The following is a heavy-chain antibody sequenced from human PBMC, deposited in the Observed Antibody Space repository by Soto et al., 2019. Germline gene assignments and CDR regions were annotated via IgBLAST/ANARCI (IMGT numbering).Heavy chain of an antibody. CDR3: ARDRSVGYYDSSGGRGMDV. Sequence: ASVKVSCKASGYTFTSYDINWVRQATGQGLEWMGWMNPNFGNANYAQKFQGRVTITTNESTSTAYMELSRLRSDDTAVYYCARDRSVGYYDSSGGRGMDVWGQGTTVTVSS. V-gene: IGHV1-8*01. J-gene: IGHJ6*02. D-gene: IGHD3-22*01. CDR2: MNPNFGNA. CDR1: GYTFTSYD.